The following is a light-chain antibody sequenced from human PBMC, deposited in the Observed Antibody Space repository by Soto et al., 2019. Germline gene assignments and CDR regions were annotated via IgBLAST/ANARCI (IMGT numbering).Light chain of an antibody. V-gene: IGLV1-44*01. Sequence: QSVLTQPPSASGTPGRTLTISCSGSISNIAINRASWYQQLPGTAPKLLIYNNNQRPSGVPDRFSGSKSGTPASLAIRGLQSEDEADYYCAAWHDSLNGPVFGGGTKVTV. CDR3: AAWHDSLNGPV. CDR1: ISNIAINR. CDR2: NNN. J-gene: IGLJ3*02.